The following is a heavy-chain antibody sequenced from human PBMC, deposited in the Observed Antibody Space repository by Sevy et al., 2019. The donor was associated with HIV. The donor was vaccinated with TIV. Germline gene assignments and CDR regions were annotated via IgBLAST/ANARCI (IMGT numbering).Heavy chain of an antibody. D-gene: IGHD2-2*01. CDR2: VSTSGST. CDR3: ARLRWDLVVVPGATPGCYFDQ. CDR1: GDSINTYY. V-gene: IGHV4-4*08. J-gene: IGHJ4*02. Sequence: SETLSLTCTVSGDSINTYYWSWIRQPPGKGLEWIGYVSTSGSTNYNPSLKSRCTISLDTSRNQVSLKVTSVNAADAAVYYCARLRWDLVVVPGATPGCYFDQWGQGTLVTVSS.